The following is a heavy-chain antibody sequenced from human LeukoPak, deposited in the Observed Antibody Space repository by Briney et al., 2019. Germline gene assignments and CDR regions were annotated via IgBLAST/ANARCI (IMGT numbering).Heavy chain of an antibody. CDR1: GYTLTELS. D-gene: IGHD3-10*01. J-gene: IGHJ4*02. V-gene: IGHV1-24*01. Sequence: ASVKVSCKVSGYTLTELSMHWVRQAPGKGLEWMGGFDLEDGETIYAQKFQGRVTMTEDTSTDTAYMELSSLRSEDTAVYYCATGLPMVRGVIIKEDYWGQGTLVTVSS. CDR3: ATGLPMVRGVIIKEDY. CDR2: FDLEDGET.